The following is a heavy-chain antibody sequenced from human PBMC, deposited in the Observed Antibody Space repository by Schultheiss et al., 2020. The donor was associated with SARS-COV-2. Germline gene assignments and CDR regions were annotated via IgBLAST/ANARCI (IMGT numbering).Heavy chain of an antibody. D-gene: IGHD3-22*01. V-gene: IGHV1-24*01. CDR3: ARNPPYYYDSSGYYADY. Sequence: ASVKVSCKVSGYTLTELSMHWVRQAPGKGLEWMGGFDPEDGETIYAQKFQGRVTMTEDTSTDTAYMELSSLRSDDTAVYYCARNPPYYYDSSGYYADYWGQGTLVTVSS. CDR1: GYTLTELS. J-gene: IGHJ4*02. CDR2: FDPEDGET.